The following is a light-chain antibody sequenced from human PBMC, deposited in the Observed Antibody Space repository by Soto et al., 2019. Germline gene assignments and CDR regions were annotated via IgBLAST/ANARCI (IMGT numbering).Light chain of an antibody. CDR3: QQYGSSLIT. CDR1: QSVNKY. J-gene: IGKJ5*01. CDR2: DAS. Sequence: EIVLTQSPATLSLSPGERATLSCRASQSVNKYLAWYRQKPGQPPRLLIYDASYRATGIPDRFSGSGSGTDFTLTISRLEPEDFAVYYCQQYGSSLITFGQGTRLEIK. V-gene: IGKV3-20*01.